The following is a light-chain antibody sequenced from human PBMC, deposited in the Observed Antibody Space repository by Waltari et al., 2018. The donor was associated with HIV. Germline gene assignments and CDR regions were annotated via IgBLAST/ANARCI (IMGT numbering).Light chain of an antibody. J-gene: IGKJ5*01. CDR1: QSVSSY. Sequence: EIVLTQSPATLSLSPRERGTLSCRASQSVSSYLAWYQQKPGQAPRLLIYGASSRATGIPARFSGSGSGTDFTLTISSLEPGDFGVYYCHQRSNWPITFGQGTRLEIK. CDR2: GAS. CDR3: HQRSNWPIT. V-gene: IGKV3-11*01.